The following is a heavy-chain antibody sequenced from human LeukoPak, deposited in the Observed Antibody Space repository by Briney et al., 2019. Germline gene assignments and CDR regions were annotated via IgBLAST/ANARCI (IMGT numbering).Heavy chain of an antibody. Sequence: SETLSLTCTVSGGSISSFYWSWIRQPPGKGLEWIGYIYYTGSTNYNPSLKSRLTISVDVSKNQFSLKLSSVTATDTAVYYCASLSTVTQGYFDSWGQGTLVTVSS. J-gene: IGHJ4*02. CDR3: ASLSTVTQGYFDS. V-gene: IGHV4-59*08. D-gene: IGHD4-17*01. CDR1: GGSISSFY. CDR2: IYYTGST.